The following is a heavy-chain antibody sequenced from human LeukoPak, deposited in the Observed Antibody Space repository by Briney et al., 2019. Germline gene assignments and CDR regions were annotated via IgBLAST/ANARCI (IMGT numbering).Heavy chain of an antibody. J-gene: IGHJ6*03. V-gene: IGHV3-23*01. CDR2: FCVSDKTT. CDR3: VGNLWFGELSHYYYMDV. D-gene: IGHD3-10*01. Sequence: PGGSLRLSCAASGFSFSSSWMNWPRQAPGKGLVWVSGFCVSDKTTYYADSVKGRFTISRDNSKNTLYLQMNSLRVEDTAVYYCVGNLWFGELSHYYYMDVWGKGTTVTISS. CDR1: GFSFSSSW.